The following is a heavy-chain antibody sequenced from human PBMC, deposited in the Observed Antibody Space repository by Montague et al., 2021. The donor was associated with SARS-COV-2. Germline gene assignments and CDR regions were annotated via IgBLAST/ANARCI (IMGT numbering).Heavy chain of an antibody. J-gene: IGHJ5*02. CDR1: GFTFSSYA. Sequence: SLRLSCAASGFTFSSYAMHWVRQAPGKGLEWVAVISYDGSNKYYADSVKGRFTTSRDNSKNTPYLQMNSLRAEDTAVYYCARETYDFWSGYYKVGWFDPWGQGTLVTVSS. V-gene: IGHV3-30-3*01. D-gene: IGHD3-3*01. CDR2: ISYDGSNK. CDR3: ARETYDFWSGYYKVGWFDP.